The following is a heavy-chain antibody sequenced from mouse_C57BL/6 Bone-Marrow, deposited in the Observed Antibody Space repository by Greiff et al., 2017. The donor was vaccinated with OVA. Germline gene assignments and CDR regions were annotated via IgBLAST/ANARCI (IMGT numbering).Heavy chain of an antibody. V-gene: IGHV14-1*01. D-gene: IGHD1-1*02. CDR1: GFNIKDYY. Sequence: VQLKQSGAELVRPGASVKLSCTASGFNIKDYYMHWVKQRPEQGLEWIGRIDPEDGDTEYAPKFQGKATMTADTSSNTAYLPLSSLTSEDTAVNYCTTADYDAMDYWGQGTSVTVSS. CDR3: TTADYDAMDY. J-gene: IGHJ4*01. CDR2: IDPEDGDT.